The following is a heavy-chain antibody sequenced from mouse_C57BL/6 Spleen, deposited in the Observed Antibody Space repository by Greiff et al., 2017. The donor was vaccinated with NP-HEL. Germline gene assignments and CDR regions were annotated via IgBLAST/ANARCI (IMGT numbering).Heavy chain of an antibody. CDR3: AKEIYYEYPWFAY. CDR1: GYTFTSYW. D-gene: IGHD2-4*01. CDR2: IHPNSGST. V-gene: IGHV1-64*01. J-gene: IGHJ3*01. Sequence: QVQLQQPGAELVKPGASVKLSCKASGYTFTSYWMHWVKQRPGQGLEWIGMIHPNSGSTNYNEKFKSKATLTVDKSSSTAYMQLSSLTSEDSAVYYCAKEIYYEYPWFAYWGQGTLVTVSA.